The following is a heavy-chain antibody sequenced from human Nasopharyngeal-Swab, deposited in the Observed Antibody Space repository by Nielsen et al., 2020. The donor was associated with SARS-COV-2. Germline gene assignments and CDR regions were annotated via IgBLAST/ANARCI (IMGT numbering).Heavy chain of an antibody. Sequence: GESLKISCTASGFMFSNYGMHWVRQTPGKGLEWVSAISSSGDYIYYAASVKGRFTISRDNAKNSTYLQMNSLRAEDTAVYYCARDTPAMFAYWGQGTLVTVSS. CDR3: ARDTPAMFAY. CDR2: ISSSGDYI. CDR1: GFMFSNYG. V-gene: IGHV3-21*01. J-gene: IGHJ4*02.